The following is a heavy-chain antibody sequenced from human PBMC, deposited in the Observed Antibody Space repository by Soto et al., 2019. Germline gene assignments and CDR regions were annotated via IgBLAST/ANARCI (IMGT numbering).Heavy chain of an antibody. CDR3: ARSPEATVTAFDY. CDR2: IHYSGST. J-gene: IGHJ4*02. D-gene: IGHD4-17*01. V-gene: IGHV4-59*06. Sequence: SETLSLTCTVSGGSINNYYWSWIRQHPGKGLEWIGYIHYSGSTYYNPSLKSRVTISVDTSKNQFSLKLSSVTAADTAVYYCARSPEATVTAFDYWGQGTLVTVSS. CDR1: GGSINNYY.